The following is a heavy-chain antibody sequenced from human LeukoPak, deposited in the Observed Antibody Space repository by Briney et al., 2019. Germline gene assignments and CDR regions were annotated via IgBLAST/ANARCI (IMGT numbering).Heavy chain of an antibody. D-gene: IGHD3-10*01. CDR2: MNQDGSAK. CDR1: GFSFSSSW. Sequence: GGSLRLSCAASGFSFSSSWMTWVRLAPGKGLEWVAKMNQDGSAKYYVDSVRGRFTISRYNAENSLFLQMNSLRVDDTALYYCAIDLAFGALDNWGQGTLVTVSS. V-gene: IGHV3-7*01. CDR3: AIDLAFGALDN. J-gene: IGHJ4*02.